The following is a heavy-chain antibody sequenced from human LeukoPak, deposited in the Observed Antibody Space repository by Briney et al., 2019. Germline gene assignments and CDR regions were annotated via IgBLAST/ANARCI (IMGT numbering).Heavy chain of an antibody. D-gene: IGHD3-16*01. CDR3: AKSEMGGGVKFDY. J-gene: IGHJ4*02. V-gene: IGHV1-8*01. Sequence: ASVKDSCKASRYTFTSYDINWVRQATGQGLEWMGWMNPDSGATGYEQKFQGRVTMTRDTSISTAYLELTSLTSEDTAVYYCAKSEMGGGVKFDYWGQGTLVTVSS. CDR1: RYTFTSYD. CDR2: MNPDSGAT.